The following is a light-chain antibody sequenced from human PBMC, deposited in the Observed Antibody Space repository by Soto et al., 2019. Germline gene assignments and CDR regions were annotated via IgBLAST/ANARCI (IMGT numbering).Light chain of an antibody. Sequence: SALAQPPSASGSPGQSVTISCTGTSSDVGGYIYVSWYQQLPGKAPKLMIYEGSKRPSGVSNRFSGSKSGNTASLTISGLQAEDEADYYCSSYAGSSTFYVFGTGTKVTVL. V-gene: IGLV2-23*01. CDR2: EGS. CDR1: SSDVGGYIY. J-gene: IGLJ1*01. CDR3: SSYAGSSTFYV.